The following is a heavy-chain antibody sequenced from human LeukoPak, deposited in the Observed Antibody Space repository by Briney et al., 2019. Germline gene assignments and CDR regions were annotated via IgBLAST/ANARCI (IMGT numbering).Heavy chain of an antibody. Sequence: ASVKVSCKASGGTFSSYAISWVRQAPGQGLEWMGIINPSGGSTSYAQKFQGRVTMTRDMSTTTVYMELSSLRSEDTAVYYCARGITIFGVVITRPDMDVWGKGTTVTVSS. J-gene: IGHJ6*03. CDR3: ARGITIFGVVITRPDMDV. CDR1: GGTFSSYA. D-gene: IGHD3-3*01. CDR2: INPSGGST. V-gene: IGHV1-46*01.